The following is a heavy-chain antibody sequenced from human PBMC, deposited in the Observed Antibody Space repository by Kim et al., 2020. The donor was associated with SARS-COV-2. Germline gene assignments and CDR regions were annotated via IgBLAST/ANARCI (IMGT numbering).Heavy chain of an antibody. CDR3: ARRSSRYFDWRFYFDY. D-gene: IGHD3-9*01. CDR2: IYPGDSDT. Sequence: GESLKISCKGSGYSFTSYWNGWVRQMPGKGLEWMGIIYPGDSDTRYSPSFQGQVTISADKSISTAYLQWSSLKASDTAMYYCARRSSRYFDWRFYFDYWGQGTLVTVSS. V-gene: IGHV5-51*01. J-gene: IGHJ4*02. CDR1: GYSFTSYW.